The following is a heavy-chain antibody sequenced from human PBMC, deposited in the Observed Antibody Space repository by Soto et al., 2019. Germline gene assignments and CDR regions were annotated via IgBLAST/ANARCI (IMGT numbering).Heavy chain of an antibody. D-gene: IGHD2-15*01. V-gene: IGHV4-59*08. CDR3: ARQALGSGGSPAFDY. CDR2: IYYSGST. J-gene: IGHJ4*02. CDR1: GGSISSYY. Sequence: SETLSLTCTVSGGSISSYYWSWIRQPPGKGLEWIGYIYYSGSTNYNPSLKSRVTISVDTSKNQFSLKLSSVTAADTAVYYCARQALGSGGSPAFDYWGQGTLVTVSS.